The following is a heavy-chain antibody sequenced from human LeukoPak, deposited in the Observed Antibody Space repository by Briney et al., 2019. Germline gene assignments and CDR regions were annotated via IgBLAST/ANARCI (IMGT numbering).Heavy chain of an antibody. CDR1: GFTFSSYS. V-gene: IGHV3-48*01. Sequence: GGSLRLSCAASGFTFSSYSMNWVRQAPGKGLEWVSYISSSSSTIYYADSVKGRFTISRDNAKNPLYLQMNSLRAEDTAVYYCARVSKLRVAYYYYYGMDVWGQGTTVTVSS. D-gene: IGHD4-11*01. CDR3: ARVSKLRVAYYYYYGMDV. CDR2: ISSSSSTI. J-gene: IGHJ6*02.